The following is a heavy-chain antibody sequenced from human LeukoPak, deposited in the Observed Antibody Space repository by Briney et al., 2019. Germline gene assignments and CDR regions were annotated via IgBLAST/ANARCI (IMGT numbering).Heavy chain of an antibody. CDR1: GGSIISNY. D-gene: IGHD5-18*01. Sequence: SETLSLTCTVSGGSIISNYWSWIRQPPGKGPEWIGYIYYSGSTDYNPSLKSRVTISVDTSKNQFSLKLSSVTAADTAVYYCARDTAMVTRSLHWGFDYWGQGTLVTVSS. CDR2: IYYSGST. J-gene: IGHJ4*02. CDR3: ARDTAMVTRSLHWGFDY. V-gene: IGHV4-59*01.